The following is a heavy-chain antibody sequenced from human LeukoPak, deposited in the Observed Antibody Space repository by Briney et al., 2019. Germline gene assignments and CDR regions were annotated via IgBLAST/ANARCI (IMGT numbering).Heavy chain of an antibody. CDR1: GYTFTSYY. CDR3: AATGILY. Sequence: ASVKVSCKASGYTFTSYYMHWVRQAPGQGLEWMGIINPSGGSTSYAQKFQGRVTMTRNTSISTAYMELSSLRSEDTAVYYCAATGILYWGQGTLVTVSS. V-gene: IGHV1-46*01. J-gene: IGHJ4*02. D-gene: IGHD1-1*01. CDR2: INPSGGST.